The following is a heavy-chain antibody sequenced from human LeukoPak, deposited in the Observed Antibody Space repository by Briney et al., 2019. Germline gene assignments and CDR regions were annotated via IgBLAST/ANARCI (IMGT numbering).Heavy chain of an antibody. CDR2: ISSSGST. Sequence: SETLSLTCTVSGDSISSGDYYWSWIRQPAGKGLEWIGRISSSGSTNYNPSLKSRVTISVDTSKNQFSLKLSSVTAADTAVYYCARDPTVTTLLWFAPWGQGTLVTVSS. D-gene: IGHD4-17*01. CDR3: ARDPTVTTLLWFAP. J-gene: IGHJ5*02. CDR1: GDSISSGDYY. V-gene: IGHV4-61*02.